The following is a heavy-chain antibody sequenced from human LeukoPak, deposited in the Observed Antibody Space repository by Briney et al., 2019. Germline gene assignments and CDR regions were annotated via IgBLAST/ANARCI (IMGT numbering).Heavy chain of an antibody. J-gene: IGHJ4*02. CDR1: GFTFSSYG. V-gene: IGHV3-30*02. D-gene: IGHD6-13*01. CDR3: AVGGGYSSSWYTPFDY. CDR2: IRYDGSNK. Sequence: GGSLRLSCAASGFTFSSYGMHWIRQAPGKGLEWVAFIRYDGSNKYFADSVKGRFTISRDNSKNTVYLQMNSLRAEDTAVYYCAVGGGYSSSWYTPFDYWDQGTLVTV.